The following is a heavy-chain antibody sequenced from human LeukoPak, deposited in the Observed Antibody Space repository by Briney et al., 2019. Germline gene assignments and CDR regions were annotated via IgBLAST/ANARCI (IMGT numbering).Heavy chain of an antibody. CDR2: IYTSGST. CDR1: GGSFSGYY. J-gene: IGHJ4*02. CDR3: ARDKYYYDSSGYYYFDY. Sequence: SETLSLTCAVYGGSFSGYYWSWIRQPAGKGLEWIGRIYTSGSTNYNPSLKSRVTMSVDTSKNQFSLKLSSVTAADTAVYYCARDKYYYDSSGYYYFDYWGQGTLVTVSS. D-gene: IGHD3-22*01. V-gene: IGHV4-4*07.